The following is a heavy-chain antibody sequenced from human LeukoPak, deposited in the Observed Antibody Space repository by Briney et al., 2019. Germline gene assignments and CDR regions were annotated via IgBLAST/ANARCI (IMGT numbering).Heavy chain of an antibody. D-gene: IGHD3-3*01. CDR1: GYTFTSYY. CDR3: ARDTRPPYFGFWSWYYTGGGYNWFDP. V-gene: IGHV1-46*01. J-gene: IGHJ5*02. CDR2: INPSGGST. Sequence: GASVKVSCKASGYTFTSYYMHWVRQAPGQGLEWMGIINPSGGSTSYAQKFQGRVTMTRDTSTSTVYMELSSLRSEDTAVYYCARDTRPPYFGFWSWYYTGGGYNWFDPWGQGTLVTVSS.